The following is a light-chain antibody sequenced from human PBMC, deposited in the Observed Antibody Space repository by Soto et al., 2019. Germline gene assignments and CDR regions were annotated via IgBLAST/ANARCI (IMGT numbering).Light chain of an antibody. CDR1: SSDVGNYNL. CDR3: CSYAGSSTYV. V-gene: IGLV2-23*01. J-gene: IGLJ1*01. CDR2: EGN. Sequence: QSVLTQPASVSGSPGQSITISCTGTSSDVGNYNLVSWYQQHPDKAPKLIIYEGNKRPSGVSNRFSDSKSGNTASLTISGLQAEDEADYYCCSYAGSSTYVFGTGTKVTVL.